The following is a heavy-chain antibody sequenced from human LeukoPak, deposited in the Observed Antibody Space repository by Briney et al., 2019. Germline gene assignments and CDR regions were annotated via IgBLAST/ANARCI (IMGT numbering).Heavy chain of an antibody. CDR2: INPYSGGT. Sequence: ASVTVSCKAPGYTFTDYYMHWVRQAPGQGLVWMGYINPYSGGTNYAQEFQGRVSMTRDTSISTAYMDLGSLRSDDTAVYYCARGRPLGGYWGQGTQVTVSS. CDR1: GYTFTDYY. V-gene: IGHV1-2*02. D-gene: IGHD3-16*01. CDR3: ARGRPLGGY. J-gene: IGHJ4*02.